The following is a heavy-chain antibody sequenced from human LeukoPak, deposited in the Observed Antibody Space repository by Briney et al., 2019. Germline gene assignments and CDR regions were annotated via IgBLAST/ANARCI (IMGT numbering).Heavy chain of an antibody. V-gene: IGHV4-59*01. D-gene: IGHD3-3*01. Sequence: SETLSLTCTVSGGSISSYYWSWIRQPPGKGLEWIGYIYYSGSTNYNPSLKSRVTISVDTSKNQFSLKLSSVTAADTAVYYCAIGSRLRFLEWLYFDYWGQGTLVTVSS. J-gene: IGHJ4*02. CDR1: GGSISSYY. CDR2: IYYSGST. CDR3: AIGSRLRFLEWLYFDY.